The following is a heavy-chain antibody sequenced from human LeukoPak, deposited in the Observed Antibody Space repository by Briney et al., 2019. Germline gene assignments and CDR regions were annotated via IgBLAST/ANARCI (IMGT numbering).Heavy chain of an antibody. CDR1: GFTFSGYW. Sequence: PGGSLRLSCAASGFTFSGYWMSWARQAPGKGLEWVANIKQDGSEKYYVDSVKGRFTISRDNAKNSLYLQMNSLRAEDTAVYYCARVWGALDAFDIWGQGTMVTVSS. J-gene: IGHJ3*02. CDR2: IKQDGSEK. V-gene: IGHV3-7*01. CDR3: ARVWGALDAFDI. D-gene: IGHD3-16*01.